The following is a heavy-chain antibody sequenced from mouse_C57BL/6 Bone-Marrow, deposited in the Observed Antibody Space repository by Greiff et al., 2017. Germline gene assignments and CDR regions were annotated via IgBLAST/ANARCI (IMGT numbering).Heavy chain of an antibody. CDR3: AVDREYAMDY. Sequence: QVQLKQPGAELVMPGASVKLSCKASGYTFTSYWMHWVKQRPGQGLEWIGEIDPSDSYTNYNQKFKGKSTLTVDKSSSTAYMQLSSLTSEDSAVYYCAVDREYAMDYWGQGTSVTVSA. D-gene: IGHD3-2*01. CDR1: GYTFTSYW. V-gene: IGHV1-69*01. CDR2: IDPSDSYT. J-gene: IGHJ4*01.